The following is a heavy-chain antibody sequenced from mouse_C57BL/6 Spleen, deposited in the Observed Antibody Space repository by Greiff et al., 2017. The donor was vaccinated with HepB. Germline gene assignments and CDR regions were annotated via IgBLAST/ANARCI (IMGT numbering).Heavy chain of an antibody. CDR1: GFTFSSYA. CDR2: ISDGGSYT. CDR3: ARDQDYGVATRYFDV. D-gene: IGHD1-1*01. Sequence: DVKLVESGGGLVKPGGSLKLSCAASGFTFSSYAMSWVRQTPEKRLEWVATISDGGSYTYYPDNVKGRFTISRDNAKNNLYLQMSHLKSEDTAMYYCARDQDYGVATRYFDVWGTGTTVTVSS. J-gene: IGHJ1*03. V-gene: IGHV5-4*01.